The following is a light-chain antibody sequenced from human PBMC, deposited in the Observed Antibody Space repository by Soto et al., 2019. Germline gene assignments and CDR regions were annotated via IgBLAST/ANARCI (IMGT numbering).Light chain of an antibody. CDR2: EVS. CDR1: SSDVGGYNY. CDR3: SSYAGSNNHVV. V-gene: IGLV2-8*01. Sequence: QSALTQPPSASGSPGQSVTISCTGTSSDVGGYNYVSWYQQHPGQAPKLMIYEVSKRPSGVPDRFSGSKSGNMASLTVSGLQAEDEADYYCSSYAGSNNHVVFGGGTKLTVL. J-gene: IGLJ2*01.